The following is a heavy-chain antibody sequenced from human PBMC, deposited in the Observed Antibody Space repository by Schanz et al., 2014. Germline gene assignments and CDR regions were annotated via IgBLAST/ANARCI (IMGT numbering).Heavy chain of an antibody. CDR2: IIPILGIA. CDR3: AKDHAGSDILTALGN. CDR1: GYDFHIYA. Sequence: QVQLVQSGAEVKKPGASVKVSCKASGYDFHIYAYSWVRQAPGQGLEWMGRIIPILGIANYAQKFQGRVTNTADKSTSTAYMDLSSLRAEDTAVYYCAKDHAGSDILTALGNWGQGTLVTVSS. V-gene: IGHV1-69*04. D-gene: IGHD3-9*01. J-gene: IGHJ4*02.